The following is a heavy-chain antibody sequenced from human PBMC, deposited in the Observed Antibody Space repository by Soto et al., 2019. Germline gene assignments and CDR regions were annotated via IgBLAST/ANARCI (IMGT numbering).Heavy chain of an antibody. D-gene: IGHD3-10*01. V-gene: IGHV4-59*12. CDR2: IYYSGST. CDR3: ARDGSGSYFRAGGRLDY. CDR1: GGSISSYY. Sequence: SETLSLTCTVSGGSISSYYWSWIRQPPGKGLEWIGYIYYSGSTNYNPSLKSRVTISVDTSKNQFSLKLSSVTAADTAVYYCARDGSGSYFRAGGRLDYWGQGTLVTVSS. J-gene: IGHJ4*02.